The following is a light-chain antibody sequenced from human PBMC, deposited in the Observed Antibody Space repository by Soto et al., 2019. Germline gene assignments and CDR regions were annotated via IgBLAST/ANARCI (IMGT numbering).Light chain of an antibody. J-gene: IGKJ4*01. CDR2: DVS. CDR3: QQRTTWPT. CDR1: QSVTSS. V-gene: IGKV3-11*01. Sequence: EIVLPQSPATLSLSPGATATLSCRASQSVTSSLAWFQQKPCQAPRLLIYDVSRSATAIPARFSGSGSGTDFTLTTSSPETEDFAVYYCQQRTTWPTFGGGTKVEIK.